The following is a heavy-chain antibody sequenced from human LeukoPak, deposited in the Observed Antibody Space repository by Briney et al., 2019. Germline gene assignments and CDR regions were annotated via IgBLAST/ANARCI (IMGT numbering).Heavy chain of an antibody. V-gene: IGHV3-9*01. Sequence: PGGSLRLSCAASGFTFDDYAMHWVRQAPGKGLEWLSGISWNSGSIGYADSVKGRFTISRDNAKNSLYLQMNSLRAEDTALYYCAKLALGGTMVRGVSTFDYWGQGTLVTVSS. CDR3: AKLALGGTMVRGVSTFDY. CDR2: ISWNSGSI. J-gene: IGHJ4*02. CDR1: GFTFDDYA. D-gene: IGHD3-10*01.